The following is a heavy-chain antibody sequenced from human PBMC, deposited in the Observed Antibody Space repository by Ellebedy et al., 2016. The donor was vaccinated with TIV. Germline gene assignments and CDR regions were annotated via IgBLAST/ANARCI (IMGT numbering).Heavy chain of an antibody. CDR2: IYYSGST. D-gene: IGHD6-19*01. Sequence: SETLSLTCTVSGGSISSYYWNWIRQPPGKGLEWIGYIYYSGSTNYNPSLKSRVTISVDTSKNQFSLKLSSVTAADTAVYYCARDSKKGWAFDIWGQGTMVTVSS. J-gene: IGHJ3*02. CDR1: GGSISSYY. CDR3: ARDSKKGWAFDI. V-gene: IGHV4-59*01.